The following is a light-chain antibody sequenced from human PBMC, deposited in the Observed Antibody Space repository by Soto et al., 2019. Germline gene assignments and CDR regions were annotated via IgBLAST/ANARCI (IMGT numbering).Light chain of an antibody. CDR1: QSISHF. CDR2: DAS. V-gene: IGKV1-5*01. Sequence: EIQMSHSPSTLSAPVLYRVTITCRASQSISHFLAWYQQKPGKVPKLLIYDASNLGSGVPSRFSGSGSGTDFTLTISSLQPEDFATYYCQQLYTYPLTFGGGTKVDI. J-gene: IGKJ4*01. CDR3: QQLYTYPLT.